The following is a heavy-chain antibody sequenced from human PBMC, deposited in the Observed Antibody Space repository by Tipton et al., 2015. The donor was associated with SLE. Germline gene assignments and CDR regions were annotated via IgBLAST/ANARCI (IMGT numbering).Heavy chain of an antibody. V-gene: IGHV4-34*01. J-gene: IGHJ3*02. CDR3: ASDGVWNPI. D-gene: IGHD1-1*01. CDR2: INHSGST. CDR1: GGSFSGYY. Sequence: LRLSCAVYGGSFSGYYWSWIRRPPGKGLEWIGEINHSGSTNYNPSLKSRVTISVDTSKNQFSLKLSSVTAADTAVYYCASDGVWNPIWGQGTMVTVSS.